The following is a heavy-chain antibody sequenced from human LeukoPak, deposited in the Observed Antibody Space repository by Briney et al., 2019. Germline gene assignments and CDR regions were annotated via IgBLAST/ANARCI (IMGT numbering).Heavy chain of an antibody. CDR1: GFTFSSYG. V-gene: IGHV3-30*03. CDR3: ARGAPYYYDSGGYRPSNPIDY. Sequence: PGGSLRLSCAASGFTFSSYGMLWVRQAPGKGLEWVAVISYDGSNKYYADSVKGRFTISRDNAKNTLYLQINSLRAEDTAVYYCARGAPYYYDSGGYRPSNPIDYWGQGTLVTVSS. CDR2: ISYDGSNK. J-gene: IGHJ4*02. D-gene: IGHD3-22*01.